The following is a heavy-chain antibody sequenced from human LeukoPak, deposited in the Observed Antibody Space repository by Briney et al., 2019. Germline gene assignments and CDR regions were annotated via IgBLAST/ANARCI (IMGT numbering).Heavy chain of an antibody. CDR1: GFPLSSYW. D-gene: IGHD1-26*01. CDR2: IKQEGDDI. J-gene: IGHJ4*02. CDR3: ARDKVVGATHFDC. Sequence: GGSVTLPCAASGFPLSSYWMRCVPKARGKGLEGLANIKQEGDDIYYVHSVKGRFTISRDNGKNSLSLQMNSLRAEDTAVYYCARDKVVGATHFDCWGQGTLVTVSS. V-gene: IGHV3-7*01.